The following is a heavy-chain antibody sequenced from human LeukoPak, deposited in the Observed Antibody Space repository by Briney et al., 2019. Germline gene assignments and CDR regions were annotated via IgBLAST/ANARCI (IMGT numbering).Heavy chain of an antibody. J-gene: IGHJ4*02. CDR3: ARDWDYYDSSGYSLDY. D-gene: IGHD3-22*01. V-gene: IGHV3-23*01. Sequence: GGSLRLSCAASGFTFRNYAMIWVRQTPGKGLEWVSSISGDGGGVYSIDSVKGRFTISRDNAKNSLYLQMNSLRAEDTAVYYCARDWDYYDSSGYSLDYWGQGTLVTVSS. CDR1: GFTFRNYA. CDR2: ISGDGGGV.